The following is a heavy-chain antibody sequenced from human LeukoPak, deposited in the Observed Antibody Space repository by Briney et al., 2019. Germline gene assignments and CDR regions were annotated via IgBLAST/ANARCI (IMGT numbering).Heavy chain of an antibody. CDR3: ARVGGYNHDVYYDFWSGYGYYYYGMDV. CDR1: GYTFTSYD. CDR2: MNPNSGNT. J-gene: IGHJ6*02. V-gene: IGHV1-8*01. D-gene: IGHD3-3*01. Sequence: ASVKVSCKASGYTFTSYDINWVRQATGQGLEWMGWMNPNSGNTGYAQKFQGRVTMTRNTSISTAYMELSSLRSEDTAVYYRARVGGYNHDVYYDFWSGYGYYYYGMDVWGQGTTVTVSS.